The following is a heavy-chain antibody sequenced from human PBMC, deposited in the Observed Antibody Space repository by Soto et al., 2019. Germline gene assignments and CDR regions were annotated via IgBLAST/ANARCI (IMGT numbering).Heavy chain of an antibody. CDR2: VYYSGST. Sequence: SETLSLTCTVSGGSISSYYWSWIRQPPGKGLEWIGYVYYSGSTNYNPPLKSRVAISVDTSKNQFSLRLGSVTAADTAVYYCARGCSGGICYSNAFDIWGQGTMVTVSS. CDR1: GGSISSYY. J-gene: IGHJ3*02. V-gene: IGHV4-59*01. CDR3: ARGCSGGICYSNAFDI. D-gene: IGHD2-15*01.